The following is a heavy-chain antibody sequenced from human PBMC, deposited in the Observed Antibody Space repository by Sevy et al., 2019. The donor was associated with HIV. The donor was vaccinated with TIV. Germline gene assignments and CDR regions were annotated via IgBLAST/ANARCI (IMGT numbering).Heavy chain of an antibody. V-gene: IGHV1-18*01. CDR3: ARERSSITMIVVGINAFDI. CDR2: ISAYNGST. CDR1: GYTFTSYG. J-gene: IGHJ3*02. D-gene: IGHD3-22*01. Sequence: ASVKVSCKASGYTFTSYGISWVRQAPGQGLEWMGWISAYNGSTNYAQKLQGRVTMTTDTSTSTAYMELRSLRSDDTAVYYCARERSSITMIVVGINAFDIWGQGTMVTVSS.